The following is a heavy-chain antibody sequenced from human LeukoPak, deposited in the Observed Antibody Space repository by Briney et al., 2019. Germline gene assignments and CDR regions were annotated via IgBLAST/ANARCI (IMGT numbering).Heavy chain of an antibody. J-gene: IGHJ4*02. Sequence: GGPLRLSCAASGFTFSNYWMHWVRQAPGKGLVWVSRINSDGSSTSYADSVKGRFTISRDNAKNTLYLQMNSLRAEDTAVYYCASLSMVTPFDYWGQGTLVTVSS. CDR3: ASLSMVTPFDY. CDR2: INSDGSST. CDR1: GFTFSNYW. V-gene: IGHV3-74*01. D-gene: IGHD4-17*01.